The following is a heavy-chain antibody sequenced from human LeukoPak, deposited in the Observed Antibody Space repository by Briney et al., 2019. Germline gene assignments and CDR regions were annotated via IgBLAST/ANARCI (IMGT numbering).Heavy chain of an antibody. V-gene: IGHV1-69*13. Sequence: SVKVSCKASGGTFSSYAISWVRQAPGQGLEWMGGIIPNFGTANYAQKFQGRVTITADESTSTAYMELSSLRSEDTALYYCAREAGYCSSTSCYSPWGQGTLVTVSS. D-gene: IGHD2-2*01. CDR3: AREAGYCSSTSCYSP. CDR1: GGTFSSYA. CDR2: IIPNFGTA. J-gene: IGHJ5*02.